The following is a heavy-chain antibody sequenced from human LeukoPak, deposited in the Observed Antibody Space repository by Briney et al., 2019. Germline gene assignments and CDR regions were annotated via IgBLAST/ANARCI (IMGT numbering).Heavy chain of an antibody. CDR3: ARAYSSSWFNGVVDY. J-gene: IGHJ4*02. CDR2: IYYSGST. V-gene: IGHV4-31*03. CDR1: GGSISSGGYY. D-gene: IGHD6-13*01. Sequence: SQTLSLTCTVPGGSISSGGYYWSWIRQHPGKGLEWIGYIYYSGSTYYNPSLKSRVTISVDTSKNQFSLKLSSVTAADTAVYYCARAYSSSWFNGVVDYWGQGTLVTVSS.